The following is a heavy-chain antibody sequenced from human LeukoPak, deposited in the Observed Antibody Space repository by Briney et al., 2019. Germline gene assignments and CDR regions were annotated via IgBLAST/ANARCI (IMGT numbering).Heavy chain of an antibody. CDR2: INHRRST. J-gene: IGHJ4*02. CDR3: ARDRDGYNLDYFDY. V-gene: IGHV4-34*01. D-gene: IGHD5-24*01. Sequence: SSETLSLTCAVYGGSFSGYYWTWIRQPPGKGLEWIGEINHRRSTKYSPSLKSRVTISVDTSKNQFSLRLSSVTAADTAVYYCARDRDGYNLDYFDYWGQGTLVTVSS. CDR1: GGSFSGYY.